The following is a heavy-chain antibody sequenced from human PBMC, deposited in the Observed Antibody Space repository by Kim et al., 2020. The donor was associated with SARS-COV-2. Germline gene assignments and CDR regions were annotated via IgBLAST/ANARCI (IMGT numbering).Heavy chain of an antibody. CDR3: ARDNRRDGYNSNDYFDY. CDR2: INPSGGST. CDR1: GYTFTSYY. J-gene: IGHJ4*02. V-gene: IGHV1-46*01. Sequence: ASVKVSCKASGYTFTSYYMHWVRQAPGQGLEWMGIINPSGGSTSYAQKFQGRVTMTRDTSTSTVYMELSSLRSEDTAVYYCARDNRRDGYNSNDYFDYWGQGTLVTVSS. D-gene: IGHD5-12*01.